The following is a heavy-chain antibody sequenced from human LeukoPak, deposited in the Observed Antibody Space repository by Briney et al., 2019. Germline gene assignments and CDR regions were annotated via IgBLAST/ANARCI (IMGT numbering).Heavy chain of an antibody. CDR1: GYTFTSYD. Sequence: ASVKVSCKASGYTFTSYDISWVRQATGQGLEWMGWMNPNSGNTGYAQKFQGRVTMTRNTSISIAYMELSSLRSEDTAVYYCARIFRYFDWYSPFGYWGQGTLVTVSS. CDR2: MNPNSGNT. D-gene: IGHD3-9*01. J-gene: IGHJ4*02. V-gene: IGHV1-8*01. CDR3: ARIFRYFDWYSPFGY.